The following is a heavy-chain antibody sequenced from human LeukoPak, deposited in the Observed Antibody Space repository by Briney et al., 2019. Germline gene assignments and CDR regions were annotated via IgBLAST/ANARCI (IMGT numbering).Heavy chain of an antibody. CDR1: GGSISSYY. Sequence: SETLSLTCTVSGGSISSYYWSWIRQPPGKGLEWIGYIYYSGSTNYNPSLKSRVTISVDTSKNQFSLKLSPVTAADTAVYYCARLKPQYYYYGMDVWGQGTTVTVSS. V-gene: IGHV4-59*08. CDR3: ARLKPQYYYYGMDV. CDR2: IYYSGST. J-gene: IGHJ6*02.